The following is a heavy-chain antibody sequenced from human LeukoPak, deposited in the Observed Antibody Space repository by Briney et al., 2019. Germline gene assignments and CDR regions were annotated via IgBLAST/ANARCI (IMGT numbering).Heavy chain of an antibody. Sequence: SETLSLTCTVSGDSISTNSYYWSWIRQPPGKGLEWIGEINHSGSTNYNPSLKSRVTISVDTSKNQFSLKLSSVTAADTAVYFCARRFARWYQYYFDYWGQGILVTISS. CDR2: INHSGST. D-gene: IGHD4-23*01. CDR3: ARRFARWYQYYFDY. J-gene: IGHJ4*02. CDR1: GDSISTNSYY. V-gene: IGHV4-39*07.